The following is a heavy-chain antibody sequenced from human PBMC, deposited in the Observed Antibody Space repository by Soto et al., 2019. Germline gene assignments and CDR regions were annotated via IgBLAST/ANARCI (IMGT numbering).Heavy chain of an antibody. J-gene: IGHJ6*03. CDR3: ARVSGDCSSTSCAPDYYYYYMDV. CDR1: GYTFTSYG. V-gene: IGHV1-18*01. Sequence: ASVKVSCKASGYTFTSYGISWVRQAPGQGLEWMGWISAYNGNTNYAQKFQGRVTMTTNTSTSTAYMELSSLRSEDTAVYYCARVSGDCSSTSCAPDYYYYYMDVWGKGTTVTVSS. D-gene: IGHD2-2*01. CDR2: ISAYNGNT.